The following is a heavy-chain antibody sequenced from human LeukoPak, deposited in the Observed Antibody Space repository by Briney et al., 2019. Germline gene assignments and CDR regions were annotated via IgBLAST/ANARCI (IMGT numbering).Heavy chain of an antibody. Sequence: GASVKVSCKASGYTFTGYYMHWVRQAPGQGLEWMGWINPNSGGTNYAQKFQGWVTMTRDTSISTAYMELSRLRSDDTAVYYCARGPYYDFLTGFYGMDVWGQGPTVTVSS. CDR2: INPNSGGT. J-gene: IGHJ6*02. D-gene: IGHD3-9*01. CDR1: GYTFTGYY. CDR3: ARGPYYDFLTGFYGMDV. V-gene: IGHV1-2*04.